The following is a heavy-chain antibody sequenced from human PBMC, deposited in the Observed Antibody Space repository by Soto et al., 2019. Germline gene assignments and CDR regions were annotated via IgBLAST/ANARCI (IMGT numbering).Heavy chain of an antibody. J-gene: IGHJ4*02. CDR1: GYKFTTYW. CDR2: IYPDDCDS. V-gene: IGHV5-51*01. Sequence: GESLKISCKGSGYKFTTYWIGWVRQMPGKGLEWMAIIYPDDCDSRYSPSFQGQVTISADKSISTAYLQWSSLKASDTAIYYCVATYGDYLDYWGQGTLVTVSS. D-gene: IGHD4-17*01. CDR3: VATYGDYLDY.